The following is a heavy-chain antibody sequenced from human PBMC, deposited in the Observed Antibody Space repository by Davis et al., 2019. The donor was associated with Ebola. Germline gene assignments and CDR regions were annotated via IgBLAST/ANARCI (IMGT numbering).Heavy chain of an antibody. V-gene: IGHV3-73*01. CDR3: TGTTVTSDY. CDR2: IRSKANSYAT. D-gene: IGHD4-17*01. CDR1: GFTFSGSA. Sequence: GESLKIPCAASGFTFSGSAMHWVREASGKGLEWVGRIRSKANSYATAYAASVKGRFTISRDDSKNTAYLKMNSLKTEDTAVYYCTGTTVTSDYWGQGTLVTVSS. J-gene: IGHJ4*02.